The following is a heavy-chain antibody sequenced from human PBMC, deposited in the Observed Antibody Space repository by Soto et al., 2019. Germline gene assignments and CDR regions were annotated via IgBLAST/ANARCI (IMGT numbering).Heavy chain of an antibody. CDR2: INYRANA. V-gene: IGHV4-39*01. J-gene: IGHJ4*02. CDR3: ARLEGLATISYEFDF. CDR1: DDSINSDKYY. D-gene: IGHD3-3*01. Sequence: QLQLQESGPGLVKTSETLSLACSVSDDSINSDKYYWGWIRQPPGKGLEWIGSINYRANAYYHPSDQSRITIDVAKSKSLFSRKLNSVSAAYSAVYFCARLEGLATISYEFDFWGPGALVTVSS.